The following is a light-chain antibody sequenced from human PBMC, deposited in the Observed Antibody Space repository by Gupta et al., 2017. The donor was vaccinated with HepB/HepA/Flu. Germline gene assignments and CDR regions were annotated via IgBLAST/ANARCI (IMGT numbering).Light chain of an antibody. CDR3: AAWDDSKNGWV. Sequence: QSVLTQPPAASGTPGQRVTISCSGSSSNVGSNPVNWYQQLTATAPKLRIYSNNQRRSAAPDRFSGSKSATSAAVAIIGLQAEDEADYYCAAWDDSKNGWVFGGGTKLTVL. CDR1: SSNVGSNP. V-gene: IGLV1-44*01. CDR2: SNN. J-gene: IGLJ3*02.